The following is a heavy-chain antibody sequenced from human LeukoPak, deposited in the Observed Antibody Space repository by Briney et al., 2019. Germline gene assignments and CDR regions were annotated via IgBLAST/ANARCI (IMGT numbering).Heavy chain of an antibody. J-gene: IGHJ3*02. CDR2: VYSGGST. V-gene: IGHV3-53*01. D-gene: IGHD2-15*01. CDR3: AREIYCSASSCTGGVFDI. CDR1: GFTVSSNY. Sequence: GGSLRLSCAASGFTVSSNYMSWVRQAPGKGLEWVSVVYSGGSTYYADSVKGRFTISRDNSKNTLYLQMNSLRVEDTAVYYCAREIYCSASSCTGGVFDIWGQGTMVTVSS.